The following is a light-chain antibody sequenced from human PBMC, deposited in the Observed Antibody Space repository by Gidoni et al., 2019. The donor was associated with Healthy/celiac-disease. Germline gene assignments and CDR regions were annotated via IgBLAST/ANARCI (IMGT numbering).Light chain of an antibody. V-gene: IGKV3-15*01. CDR3: QQYNNWPRRT. Sequence: EIVMTQSPATLSVSPGERATLSCRASLSVSSNLAWYQQKPGQAPRLLIYGASTRATGIPDRLSGSGSGTEFTLTISSLQSEDFAVYYCQQYNNWPRRTFGKGTKLEIK. CDR2: GAS. J-gene: IGKJ2*01. CDR1: LSVSSN.